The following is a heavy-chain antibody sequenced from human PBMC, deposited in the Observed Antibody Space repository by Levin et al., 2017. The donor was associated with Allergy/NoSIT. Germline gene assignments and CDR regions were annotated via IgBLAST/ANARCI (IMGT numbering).Heavy chain of an antibody. CDR1: GFTFSDYY. Sequence: LSLTCAASGFTFSDYYMSWIRQAPGKGLEWVSYISSSSSYTNYADSVKGRFTISRDNAKNSLYLQMNSLRAEDTAVYYCARAYPPGYDFWSGRADYWGQGTLVTVSS. CDR2: ISSSSSYT. D-gene: IGHD3-3*01. V-gene: IGHV3-11*06. J-gene: IGHJ4*02. CDR3: ARAYPPGYDFWSGRADY.